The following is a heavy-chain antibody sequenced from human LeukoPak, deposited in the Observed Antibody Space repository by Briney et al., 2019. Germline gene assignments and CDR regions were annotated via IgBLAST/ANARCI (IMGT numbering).Heavy chain of an antibody. CDR1: GGSISSHTW. D-gene: IGHD6-19*01. CDR2: IYHTGRT. J-gene: IGHJ5*01. CDR3: AGNSGWYTDS. V-gene: IGHV4-4*02. Sequence: SETLSLTCAVSGGSISSHTWWNWVRQPPGKGLEWIGEIYHTGRTNYNASLKSRVTMSVDKSKNQFYLMLRSVTAADTAVYYCAGNSGWYTDSWGRGTLVIVSS.